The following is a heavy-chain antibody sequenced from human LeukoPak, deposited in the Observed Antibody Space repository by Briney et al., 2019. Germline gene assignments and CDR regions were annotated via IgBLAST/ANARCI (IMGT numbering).Heavy chain of an antibody. Sequence: PGGSLRLSCAASGFIFSNYGMHWVRQAPGKGLEWVAFIRYDGSNSYYADSVKGRFTISRDNSKNTLYLQMKNLRAEDTAVYYCAKMAGSGSYSFFSQYYFDYWGQGTLVTVSS. CDR1: GFIFSNYG. V-gene: IGHV3-30*02. D-gene: IGHD3-10*01. CDR3: AKMAGSGSYSFFSQYYFDY. J-gene: IGHJ4*02. CDR2: IRYDGSNS.